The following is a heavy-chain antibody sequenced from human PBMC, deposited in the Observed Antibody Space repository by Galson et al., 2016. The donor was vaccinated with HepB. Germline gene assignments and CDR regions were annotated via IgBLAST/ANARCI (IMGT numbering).Heavy chain of an antibody. V-gene: IGHV3-30-3*01. D-gene: IGHD4-17*01. CDR1: GFIFSDSA. J-gene: IGHJ4*02. CDR3: ARDPLRYGDRHFDY. CDR2: ISYDGSNK. Sequence: SLRLSCAASGFIFSDSAMHRVRQAPGKGLEWVAIISYDGSNKYYADSVKGRFTISRDNSKNTLYLQMNILRAEDTAVYYCARDPLRYGDRHFDYWGQGTLVTVSS.